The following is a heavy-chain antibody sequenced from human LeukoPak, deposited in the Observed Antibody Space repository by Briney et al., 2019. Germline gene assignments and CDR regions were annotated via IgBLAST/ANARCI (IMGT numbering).Heavy chain of an antibody. CDR1: GYIFTNYG. J-gene: IGHJ4*02. CDR2: ISAYNGNT. CDR3: AGTDYGDYSYYFDY. D-gene: IGHD4-17*01. V-gene: IGHV1-18*01. Sequence: ASVKVSCKASGYIFTNYGISWVRQAPGQGLEWMGWISAYNGNTNYAQNLQGRVTMTTDTSTSTAYMELRSLRSDDTAVYYCAGTDYGDYSYYFDYWGQGTLVTVSS.